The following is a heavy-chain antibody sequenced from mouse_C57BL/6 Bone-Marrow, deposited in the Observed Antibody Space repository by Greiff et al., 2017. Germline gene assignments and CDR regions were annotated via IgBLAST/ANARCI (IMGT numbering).Heavy chain of an antibody. CDR1: GFTFSSYG. CDR3: ARPVGVFWFAC. V-gene: IGHV5-6*01. Sequence: EVQGVESGGDLVKPGGSLKLSCAASGFTFSSYGMSWVRQTPDKRLEWVATISSGGSYTYYPDSVKGRFTISRDNAKNTLYLQMSSLKSEDTAMYYCARPVGVFWFACWGQGTLVTVSA. J-gene: IGHJ3*01. CDR2: ISSGGSYT.